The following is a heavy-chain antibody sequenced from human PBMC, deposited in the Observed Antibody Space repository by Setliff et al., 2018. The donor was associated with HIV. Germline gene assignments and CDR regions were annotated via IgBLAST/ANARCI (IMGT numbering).Heavy chain of an antibody. CDR2: IKQDGSEK. CDR3: ASSGYNYGGYYMDV. V-gene: IGHV3-7*03. CDR1: GFTFSSCW. D-gene: IGHD5-18*01. Sequence: LRLSCAASGFTFSSCWVTWVRQGPGKGLEWVANIKQDGSEKYYVDSVKGRFTIPRDNGKNSLYLQMNSLRAEDTAVYYCASSGYNYGGYYMDVWGKGTTVTVSS. J-gene: IGHJ6*03.